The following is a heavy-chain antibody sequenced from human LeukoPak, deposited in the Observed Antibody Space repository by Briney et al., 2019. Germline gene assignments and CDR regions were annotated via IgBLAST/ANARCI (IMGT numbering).Heavy chain of an antibody. CDR3: ARSGGSVDYYYYMDV. V-gene: IGHV1-69*05. CDR1: GGTFSSYT. CDR2: IIPIFVTA. J-gene: IGHJ6*03. D-gene: IGHD2-15*01. Sequence: SLKVSCKASGGTFSSYTISWVRQTPGQGLEWMGGIIPIFVTAKYEQKLQGRVTITTDESTSTAYMELSSLRSEDTAVYYCARSGGSVDYYYYMDVWGKGTTVTVSS.